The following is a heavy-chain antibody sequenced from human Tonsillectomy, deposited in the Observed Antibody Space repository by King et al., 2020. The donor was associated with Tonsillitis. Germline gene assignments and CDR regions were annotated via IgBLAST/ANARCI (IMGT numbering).Heavy chain of an antibody. CDR2: IYHSGST. CDR1: GYSISSGYY. CDR3: SGGWQSGSYTQRNDY. V-gene: IGHV4-38-2*02. Sequence: QLQESGPGLVKPSETLSLTCTVSGYSISSGYYWGWIRQPPGKGLEWIGSIYHSGSTYYNPSLKSRVTLAVDTSKHQFSLKLSSVTAEAPAVYYRSGGWQSGSYTQRNDYRGPGTLVTVSS. D-gene: IGHD1-26*01. J-gene: IGHJ4*02.